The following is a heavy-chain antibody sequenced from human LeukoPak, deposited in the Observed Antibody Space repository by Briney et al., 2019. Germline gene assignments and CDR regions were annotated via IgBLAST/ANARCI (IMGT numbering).Heavy chain of an antibody. D-gene: IGHD3-10*02. CDR2: ISSSGSTI. V-gene: IGHV3-48*03. J-gene: IGHJ6*04. Sequence: GGSLRLSCAASGFPSTTYAMSWVRQAPGKGLEWVSYISSSGSTIYYADSVKGRFTISRDNAKNSLYLQMNSLRAEDTAVYYCAELGITMIGGVWGKGTTVTISS. CDR1: GFPSTTYA. CDR3: AELGITMIGGV.